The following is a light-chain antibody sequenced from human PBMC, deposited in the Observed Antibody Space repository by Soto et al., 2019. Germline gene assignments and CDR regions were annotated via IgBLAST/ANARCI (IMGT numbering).Light chain of an antibody. CDR2: DVT. V-gene: IGLV2-14*03. CDR1: SGDVGGYNY. Sequence: QSVLTQPASVSGSPGQSITISCTGTSGDVGGYNYVSWYQQHPGKAPKLMIYDVTNRPSGVSNRFSGSKSGNTASLTISGLKAEDEADYYCSSYTSSSTLVVFGGGTKLTVL. J-gene: IGLJ3*02. CDR3: SSYTSSSTLVV.